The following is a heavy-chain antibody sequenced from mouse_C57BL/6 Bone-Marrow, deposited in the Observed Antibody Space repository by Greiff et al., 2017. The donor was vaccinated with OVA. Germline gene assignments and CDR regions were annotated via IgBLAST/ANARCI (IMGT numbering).Heavy chain of an antibody. Sequence: VQLQQPGAELVKPGASVKLSCKASGYTFTSYWMQWVKQRPGQGLEWIGEIDPSDSYTNYNQKFKGKATLTVDTSSNTAYMQLSSLPSEDSAVYNCARRITWLRRRGYAMDYWGQGTSVTVSS. D-gene: IGHD2-2*01. CDR3: ARRITWLRRRGYAMDY. CDR2: IDPSDSYT. CDR1: GYTFTSYW. V-gene: IGHV1-50*01. J-gene: IGHJ4*01.